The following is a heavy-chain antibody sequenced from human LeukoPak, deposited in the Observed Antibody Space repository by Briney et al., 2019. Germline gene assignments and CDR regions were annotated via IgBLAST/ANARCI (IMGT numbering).Heavy chain of an antibody. J-gene: IGHJ3*02. Sequence: SGGSLRLSCAASGFTFSSYAMSWVRQAPGKGLEWVSVIYSGGSTYYADSVKGRFTISRDNSKNTLYLQMNSLRAEDTAVYYCAREAMVVKEGDAFDIWGQGTMVTVSS. CDR1: GFTFSSYA. V-gene: IGHV3-53*01. CDR2: IYSGGST. D-gene: IGHD2-15*01. CDR3: AREAMVVKEGDAFDI.